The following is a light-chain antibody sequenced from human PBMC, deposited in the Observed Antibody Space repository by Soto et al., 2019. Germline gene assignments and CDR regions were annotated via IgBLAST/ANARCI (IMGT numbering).Light chain of an antibody. CDR3: YSYAGSYTFHL. J-gene: IGLJ1*01. CDR2: DVT. CDR1: SSDVGGYDY. V-gene: IGLV2-11*01. Sequence: HSALAPPRSVSGSPGQSVTISCIGTSSDVGGYDYVSWYQQHPGKAPKLMIYDVTKRPSGVPDCFSGSKSGNTASLTISGLQAEDEADYYCYSYAGSYTFHLFATGTKVTXL.